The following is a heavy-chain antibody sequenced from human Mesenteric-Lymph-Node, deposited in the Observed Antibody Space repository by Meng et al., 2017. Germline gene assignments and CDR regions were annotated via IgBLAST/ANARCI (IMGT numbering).Heavy chain of an antibody. J-gene: IGHJ3*02. Sequence: SVKVSCKASGGTFSSYAISWVRQAPGQGLEWMGRIIPILGIANYAQKFQGRVTITADESTSTAYMELSSLRSEDTAVYYCARSVLVVVINDDAFDIWGQGTMVTVSS. CDR3: ARSVLVVVINDDAFDI. CDR2: IIPILGIA. V-gene: IGHV1-69*04. D-gene: IGHD3-22*01. CDR1: GGTFSSYA.